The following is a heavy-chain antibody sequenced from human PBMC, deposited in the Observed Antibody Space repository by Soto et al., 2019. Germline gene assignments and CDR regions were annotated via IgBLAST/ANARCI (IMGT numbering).Heavy chain of an antibody. Sequence: QVQLVQSGAEVKKPGASVKVSCKASGYTFTGYYMHWVRQAPGQGLEWMGWINPNSGGTNYAQKFQGWVTMTRDTSISTAYMELSRLRSDDTAVYYCAREGGLVNVVVVAATEYGMDVWGQGTTVTVSS. CDR1: GYTFTGYY. J-gene: IGHJ6*02. CDR2: INPNSGGT. D-gene: IGHD2-15*01. CDR3: AREGGLVNVVVVAATEYGMDV. V-gene: IGHV1-2*04.